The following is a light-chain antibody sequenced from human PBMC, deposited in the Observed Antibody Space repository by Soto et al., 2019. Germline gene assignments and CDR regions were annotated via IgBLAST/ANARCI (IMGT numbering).Light chain of an antibody. CDR1: QSVSRN. J-gene: IGKJ4*01. Sequence: EIVMTQSPATLSLSPREGATLSCRASQSVSRNLAWYQQKPGQAPRLLIYGASTRATAIPARFSGSGSGTEFTLTISSLQSEDFAVYYCQQYNNWPLTFGGGTKVEIK. CDR2: GAS. V-gene: IGKV3-15*01. CDR3: QQYNNWPLT.